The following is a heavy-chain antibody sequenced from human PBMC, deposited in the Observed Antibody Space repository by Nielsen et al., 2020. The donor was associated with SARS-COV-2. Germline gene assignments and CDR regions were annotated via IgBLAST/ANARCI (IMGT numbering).Heavy chain of an antibody. Sequence: GESLKISCAASGFTFSSYWMHWVRQAPGKGLVWVSRINSDGSSTSYADSVKGRFTISRDNAKNTLYLQMNSLRAEDTAVYYCARDPEYYDILTGYGDYWGQGTLVTVSS. J-gene: IGHJ4*02. CDR3: ARDPEYYDILTGYGDY. V-gene: IGHV3-74*01. CDR1: GFTFSSYW. D-gene: IGHD3-9*01. CDR2: INSDGSST.